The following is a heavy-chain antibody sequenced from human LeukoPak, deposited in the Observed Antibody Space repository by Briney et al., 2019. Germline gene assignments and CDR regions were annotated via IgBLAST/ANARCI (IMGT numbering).Heavy chain of an antibody. CDR3: ARDHEPMGAYYYYMDV. Sequence: ASVKVSCKASGYTFTSYYMHWVRQAPGQGLEWMGWINPNSGGTNYAQKFQGRVTMTRDTSISTAYMELSRLRSDDTAEYYCARDHEPMGAYYYYMDVWGKGTTVTISS. V-gene: IGHV1-2*02. CDR2: INPNSGGT. J-gene: IGHJ6*03. CDR1: GYTFTSYY. D-gene: IGHD3-10*01.